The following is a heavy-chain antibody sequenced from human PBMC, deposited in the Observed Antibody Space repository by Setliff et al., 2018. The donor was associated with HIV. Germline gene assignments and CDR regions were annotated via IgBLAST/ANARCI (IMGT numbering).Heavy chain of an antibody. CDR3: ARDLGTGAFDI. Sequence: HPGGSLRLSCAVSGFTFSSYGLSWVRQAPGKGLEWVANIKQDGSEKYYVDSVKGRFTISRYNAKNSLYLQMNSLRAEDTAVYYCARDLGTGAFDIWGKGTTVTVSS. J-gene: IGHJ6*04. D-gene: IGHD3-9*01. V-gene: IGHV3-7*03. CDR1: GFTFSSYG. CDR2: IKQDGSEK.